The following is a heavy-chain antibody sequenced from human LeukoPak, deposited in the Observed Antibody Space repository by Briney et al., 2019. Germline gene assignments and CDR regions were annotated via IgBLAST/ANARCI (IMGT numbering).Heavy chain of an antibody. CDR2: ISYDGSNK. Sequence: GGSLRLSCAASGFTFSSYAMHWVRQAPGKGLEWVAVISYDGSNKYYADSVKGRFTISRDNSKNTLYLQMNSLRAEDTAVYYCARAFDYWGQGTLVTVSS. V-gene: IGHV3-30-3*01. CDR1: GFTFSSYA. J-gene: IGHJ4*02. CDR3: ARAFDY.